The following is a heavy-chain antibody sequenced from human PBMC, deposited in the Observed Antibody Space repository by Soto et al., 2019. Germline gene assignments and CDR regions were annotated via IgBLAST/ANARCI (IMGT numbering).Heavy chain of an antibody. CDR3: ARRKFSSSWSNCFDY. J-gene: IGHJ4*02. CDR1: GGSISSSSYY. D-gene: IGHD6-13*01. Sequence: SETLSLTCTVSGGSISSSSYYWGWIRQPPGKGLEWIGSIYYSGSTYYNPSLKSRVTISVDTSKNQFSLKLSSVTAADTAVYYCARRKFSSSWSNCFDYWGQGTLVTVSS. V-gene: IGHV4-39*01. CDR2: IYYSGST.